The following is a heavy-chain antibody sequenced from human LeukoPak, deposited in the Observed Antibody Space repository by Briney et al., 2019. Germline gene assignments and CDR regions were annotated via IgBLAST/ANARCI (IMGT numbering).Heavy chain of an antibody. V-gene: IGHV1-24*01. D-gene: IGHD3-10*01. CDR3: ATPPVWFGEFMPGNSILGYFQD. J-gene: IGHJ1*01. CDR2: FDTQEGET. Sequence: ASVKVSCKISGHTLTELSIHWVRQAPGKGLEWMGGFDTQEGETIFAQNFQGRVTMTEDTSSDTAYMELSSLTSEDTAVYYCATPPVWFGEFMPGNSILGYFQDWGQGTLVTVSS. CDR1: GHTLTELS.